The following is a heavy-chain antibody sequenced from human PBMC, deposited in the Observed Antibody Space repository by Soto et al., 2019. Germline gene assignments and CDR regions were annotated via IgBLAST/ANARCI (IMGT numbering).Heavy chain of an antibody. CDR1: GFTFSDHY. Sequence: GGSLRLSXVASGFTFSDHYMTWIRQAPGKGLEWLSYVSTSSSYTNYADSVKGRFTISRDNAMNSLYLQMNSLRAEDTAVYYCARLRLTGYFDYWGQGTLVTVSS. V-gene: IGHV3-11*03. J-gene: IGHJ4*02. CDR2: VSTSSSYT. CDR3: ARLRLTGYFDY.